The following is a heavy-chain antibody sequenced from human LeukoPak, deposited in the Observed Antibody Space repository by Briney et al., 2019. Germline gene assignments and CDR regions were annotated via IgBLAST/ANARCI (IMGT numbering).Heavy chain of an antibody. D-gene: IGHD3-22*01. V-gene: IGHV1-2*02. Sequence: ASVKVSCKASGYTFTGYYMHWVRQAPGQGLEWMGWINPNSGGTNYAQKFQGRVTMTRDTSISTAYMELSRLRSDDTAVYYCAREADSYYYDSSGYYSYWGQGTLVTVSS. CDR1: GYTFTGYY. CDR3: AREADSYYYDSSGYYSY. J-gene: IGHJ4*02. CDR2: INPNSGGT.